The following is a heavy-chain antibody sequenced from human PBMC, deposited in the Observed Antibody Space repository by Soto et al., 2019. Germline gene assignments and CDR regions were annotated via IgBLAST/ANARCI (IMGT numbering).Heavy chain of an antibody. V-gene: IGHV3-30-3*01. CDR1: GFTFSSYA. CDR2: ISYDGSNK. J-gene: IGHJ4*02. CDR3: ARDPGVSVLMYYFDY. Sequence: GGSLRLSCAASGFTFSSYAMHWVRQAPGKGLEWVAVISYDGSNKYYADSVKGRFTISRDNSKNTLYLQMNSLRAEDTAVYYCARDPGVSVLMYYFDYWGQGTLVTVSS. D-gene: IGHD6-6*01.